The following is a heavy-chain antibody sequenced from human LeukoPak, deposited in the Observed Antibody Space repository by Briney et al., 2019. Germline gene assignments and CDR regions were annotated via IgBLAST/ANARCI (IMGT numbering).Heavy chain of an antibody. Sequence: SETLSLTCTVSGGSISSYYWSWIRQPPGKGLEWIGYIYYSGSTNYNPSLKSRVTISVDTSKNQFSLKLSSVTAADTAVYYCARGTAVTMVRGVPGGFDPWGQGTLVTVSS. V-gene: IGHV4-59*01. D-gene: IGHD3-10*01. J-gene: IGHJ5*02. CDR3: ARGTAVTMVRGVPGGFDP. CDR1: GGSISSYY. CDR2: IYYSGST.